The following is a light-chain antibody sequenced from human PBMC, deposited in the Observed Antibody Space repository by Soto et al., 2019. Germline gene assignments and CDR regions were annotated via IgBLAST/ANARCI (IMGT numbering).Light chain of an antibody. CDR1: QSVSSDY. CDR3: QQRSHGLT. CDR2: RAS. V-gene: IGKV3D-20*02. Sequence: EIVLTQSPGTLSLSPGERATLSCRASQSVSSDYLAWYQQKPGQTPKVLIYRASSRATGIPDRFSGSGSGTDFTLTISSLEPEDFAVYYCQQRSHGLTFGGGTKVEIK. J-gene: IGKJ4*01.